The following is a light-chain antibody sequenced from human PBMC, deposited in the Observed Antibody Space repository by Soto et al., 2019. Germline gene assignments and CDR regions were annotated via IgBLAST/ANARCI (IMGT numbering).Light chain of an antibody. CDR3: QYYDNYSWT. CDR2: KTS. Sequence: DIQLTQSLSTLSHFFGARVPITCRASRGFGVWLTWYQQKPGKAPKFLIYKTSTLESGVPSRFSGSGSGTEFTLTISSLQPDDFATYHCQYYDNYSWTFGQGTKVEIK. CDR1: RGFGVW. V-gene: IGKV1-5*03. J-gene: IGKJ1*01.